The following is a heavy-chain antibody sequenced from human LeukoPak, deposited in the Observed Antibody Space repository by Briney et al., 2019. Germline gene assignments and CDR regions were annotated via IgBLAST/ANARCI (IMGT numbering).Heavy chain of an antibody. D-gene: IGHD3-10*01. Sequence: SETLSLTCTVSGGSISSYYWSWIRQPPGKGLEWIGYIYYSGSTYYNPSLKSRVTISVDRSKNQFSLKLSSVTAADTAVYYCARAGYYYGSGSQFDYWGQGTLVTVSS. CDR1: GGSISSYY. CDR2: IYYSGST. J-gene: IGHJ4*02. V-gene: IGHV4-59*12. CDR3: ARAGYYYGSGSQFDY.